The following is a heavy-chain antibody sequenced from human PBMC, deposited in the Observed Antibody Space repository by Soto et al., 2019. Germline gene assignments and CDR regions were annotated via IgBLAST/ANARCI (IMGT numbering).Heavy chain of an antibody. CDR2: INTDGTDT. CDR3: ARGAPGKAFRYAFYS. Sequence: LSCAASGFTFSSDWLHWVRQPPGKGLEWVSRINTDGTDTYYPGSVKGRFTISRENAKNSLYLQMNSLRAGDTAVYYCARGAPGKAFRYAFYSWGQGTMVIVS. J-gene: IGHJ3*02. D-gene: IGHD6-13*01. V-gene: IGHV3-13*01. CDR1: GFTFSSDW.